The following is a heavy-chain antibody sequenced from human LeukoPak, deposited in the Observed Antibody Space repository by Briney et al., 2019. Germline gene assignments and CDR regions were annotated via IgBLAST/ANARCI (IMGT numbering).Heavy chain of an antibody. V-gene: IGHV4-4*07. J-gene: IGHJ6*02. CDR2: FYTSGYT. CDR3: ARGDSNIVASMDV. CDR1: GGSISSYY. D-gene: IGHD2-15*01. Sequence: PSETLSLTCTVSGGSISSYYWSWIRQPAGKGLEWIGRFYTSGYTSYNPSLKSRVTMSVDRSKNQFSLKLSSVTAADTAVYYCARGDSNIVASMDVWGQGTTVTVSS.